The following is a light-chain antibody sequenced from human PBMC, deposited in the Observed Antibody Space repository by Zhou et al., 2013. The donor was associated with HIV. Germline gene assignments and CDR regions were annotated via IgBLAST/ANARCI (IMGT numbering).Light chain of an antibody. J-gene: IGKJ5*01. CDR3: LHYGSSSIT. V-gene: IGKV3-20*01. Sequence: EIVLTQSPGTLSLSPGERATLSCSASQSVTANFLAWYQQKLGQAPRLLIYGASSRAIGIPDRISGSGSGTGFTLTFSRLEPEDFAVYYCLHYGSSSITFGQGTRLDIK. CDR2: GAS. CDR1: QSVTANF.